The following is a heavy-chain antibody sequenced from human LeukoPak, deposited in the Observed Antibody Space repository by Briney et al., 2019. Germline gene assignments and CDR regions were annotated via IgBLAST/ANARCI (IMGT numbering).Heavy chain of an antibody. V-gene: IGHV1-2*06. J-gene: IGHJ4*02. CDR2: INPNSGGT. CDR1: GYTFTGYY. D-gene: IGHD3-22*01. CDR3: ARGRNSVYYFNVVAPYYFDY. Sequence: VASVKVSCKASGYTFTGYYMHWVRQAPGQGLEWMGRINPNSGGTNYAQKFQGRVTMTGDTSFNTAYMDLSRLRSDDTAVYYCARGRNSVYYFNVVAPYYFDYWGQGTLVTVSS.